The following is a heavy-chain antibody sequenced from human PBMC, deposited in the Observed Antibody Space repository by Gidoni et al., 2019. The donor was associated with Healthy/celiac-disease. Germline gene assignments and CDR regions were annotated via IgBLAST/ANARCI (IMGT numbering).Heavy chain of an antibody. J-gene: IGHJ5*02. V-gene: IGHV5-51*01. CDR2: TYPGDSDT. CDR1: GYSFTSYW. Sequence: EVQLVQSGAEVKKPGESLKISCKGSGYSFTSYWIGWVRQRPGKGLQWMGITYPGDSDTRYSPSVQGQVTISADKSISTAYLQWSSLKASDTAMYYCAREGVPAAPHPEYWFDPWGQGTLVTVSS. CDR3: AREGVPAAPHPEYWFDP. D-gene: IGHD2-2*01.